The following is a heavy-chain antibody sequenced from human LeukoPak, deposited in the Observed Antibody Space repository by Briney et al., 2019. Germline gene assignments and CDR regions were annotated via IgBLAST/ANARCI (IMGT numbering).Heavy chain of an antibody. D-gene: IGHD3-22*01. V-gene: IGHV1-69*05. J-gene: IGHJ6*03. Sequence: SSVKVSCKASGGTFSSYAISWVRQAPGQGLEWMGGIIPIFGTANYAQKFQGRVTITTDESTSTAYMELSSLRSEDTAVYYCARGQTYYYDSSGYSFYYYYYMDVWGKGTTVTVS. CDR2: IIPIFGTA. CDR3: ARGQTYYYDSSGYSFYYYYYMDV. CDR1: GGTFSSYA.